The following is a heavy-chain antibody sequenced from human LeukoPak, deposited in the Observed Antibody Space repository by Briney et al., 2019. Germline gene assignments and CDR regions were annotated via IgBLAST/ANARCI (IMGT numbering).Heavy chain of an antibody. CDR1: GGSISSGGYY. CDR3: ARELGGDQTPYYFDY. V-gene: IGHV4-31*03. CDR2: IYYSGST. Sequence: PSETLSLTCIVSGGSISSGGYYWSWIRQHPGKGLEWIGYIYYSGSTYYNPSLKSRVTISVDTSKNQFSLKLSSVTAADTAVYYCARELGGDQTPYYFDYWGQGTLVTVSS. D-gene: IGHD2-21*02. J-gene: IGHJ4*02.